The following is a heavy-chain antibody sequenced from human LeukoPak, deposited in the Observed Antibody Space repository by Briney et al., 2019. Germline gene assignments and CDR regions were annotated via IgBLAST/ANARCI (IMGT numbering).Heavy chain of an antibody. V-gene: IGHV3-23*01. CDR1: GFTFSSYS. CDR3: AKARGYDQYYFDF. D-gene: IGHD5-12*01. Sequence: GGSLRLSCAASGFTFSSYSMSWVRQAPGKGLEWVSDVSYSGESTYYADSVKGRFTISRDNSKNTLYLQMNSLRAEDTAVYYCAKARGYDQYYFDFWGQGTLVTVSS. J-gene: IGHJ4*02. CDR2: VSYSGEST.